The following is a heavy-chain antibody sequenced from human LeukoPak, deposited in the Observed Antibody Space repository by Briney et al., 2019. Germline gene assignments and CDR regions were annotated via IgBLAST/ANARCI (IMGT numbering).Heavy chain of an antibody. CDR2: IKQDGSEK. CDR1: GFTSSSYW. V-gene: IGHV3-7*01. CDR3: ARDLRDGYNLLDS. D-gene: IGHD5-24*01. Sequence: GGSLRLSCAASGFTSSSYWMSWVRQAPGKGLEWVANIKQDGSEKYNVDSVKGRFTISRDNAKNSLYLQMNSLRAEDTALYYCARDLRDGYNLLDSWGQGTLVTVSS. J-gene: IGHJ4*02.